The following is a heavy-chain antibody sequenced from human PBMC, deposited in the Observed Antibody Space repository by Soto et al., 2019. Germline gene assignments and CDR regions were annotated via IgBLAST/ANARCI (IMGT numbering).Heavy chain of an antibody. V-gene: IGHV1-8*01. Sequence: QVQLVQSGAEVKKPGASVKVSCKASGYTFTSYDINWVRRATGQGLEWMGWMNPNSGNTGYAQKFQGRVTMTRNTSISTAYMELSSLRSEDTAVYYCARRGSSWYGRWFDPWGQGTLVTVSS. D-gene: IGHD6-13*01. J-gene: IGHJ5*02. CDR1: GYTFTSYD. CDR3: ARRGSSWYGRWFDP. CDR2: MNPNSGNT.